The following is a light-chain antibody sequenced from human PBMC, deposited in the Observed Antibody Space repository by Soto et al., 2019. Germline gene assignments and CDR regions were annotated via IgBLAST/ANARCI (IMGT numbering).Light chain of an antibody. V-gene: IGKV3-15*01. Sequence: EIVMTQSPATLSVSPGERATLSCRASQSVSSNLAWYQQKPGQAPRLLIYGASTRATGIPARFSGSGSGTDFTLTISSLQSEDFAVYYCQWSGGSVSFGGGTKVDIK. CDR2: GAS. CDR1: QSVSSN. CDR3: QWSGGSVS. J-gene: IGKJ4*01.